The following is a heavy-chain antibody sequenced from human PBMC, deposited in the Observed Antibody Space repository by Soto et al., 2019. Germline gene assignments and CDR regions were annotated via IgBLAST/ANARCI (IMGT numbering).Heavy chain of an antibody. CDR2: ISGDGVTT. J-gene: IGHJ4*02. CDR1: GFPFSSYW. V-gene: IGHV3-74*01. CDR3: AREYYGLLTGYYTDY. D-gene: IGHD3-9*01. Sequence: EVQLVGSGGDLVQRGGSLRLSCAASGFPFSSYWMHWVRHTPGKGLDWVARISGDGVTTYYADSVTGRFTVSRDNAKNTLSLQISGLRAEDTAVYYCAREYYGLLTGYYTDYWGQGTLVSVSS.